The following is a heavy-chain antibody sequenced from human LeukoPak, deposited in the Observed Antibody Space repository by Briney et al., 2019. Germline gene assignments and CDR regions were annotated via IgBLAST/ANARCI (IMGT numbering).Heavy chain of an antibody. D-gene: IGHD6-13*01. Sequence: GGSLRLSCAASGFTFSSYGMHWVRQAPGKGLEWVAVISYDGSNKYYADSVKGRFTISRDNSKNTLYLQMNSLRAEDTAVYYCASGAAAGYYYYYGMDVWGQGTTVTVSS. CDR2: ISYDGSNK. J-gene: IGHJ6*02. V-gene: IGHV3-30*19. CDR1: GFTFSSYG. CDR3: ASGAAAGYYYYYGMDV.